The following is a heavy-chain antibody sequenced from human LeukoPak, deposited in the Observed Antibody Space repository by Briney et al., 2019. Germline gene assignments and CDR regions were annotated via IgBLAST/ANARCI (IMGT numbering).Heavy chain of an antibody. J-gene: IGHJ4*02. CDR2: INPSGGST. CDR1: GYTFTSYY. V-gene: IGHV1-46*01. D-gene: IGHD5-18*01. CDR3: AKSGYSYGYGDY. Sequence: GASVKVSCKASGYTFTSYYMHWVRQAPGQGLEWMGIINPSGGSTNYAQKFQGRVTMTRDTSTSTAYMELSSLRSEDTAVYYCAKSGYSYGYGDYWGQGTLVTVSS.